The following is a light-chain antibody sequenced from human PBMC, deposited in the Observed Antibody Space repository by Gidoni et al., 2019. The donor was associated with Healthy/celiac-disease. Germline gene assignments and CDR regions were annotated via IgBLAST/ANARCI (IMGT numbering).Light chain of an antibody. CDR1: QGISSY. V-gene: IGKV1-9*01. J-gene: IGKJ3*01. Sequence: IQLTQSPSSLSASVGDRVTITCRASQGISSYLAWYQQKPGKAPKLLLYAASTLQRGVPSRFSGSGSGTDFTLTISSLQPEDFATYYCQQLNSYQFTFGPGTKVDIK. CDR3: QQLNSYQFT. CDR2: AAS.